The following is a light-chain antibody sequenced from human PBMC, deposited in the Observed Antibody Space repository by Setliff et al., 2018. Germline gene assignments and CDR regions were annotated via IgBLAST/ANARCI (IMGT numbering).Light chain of an antibody. CDR2: EVT. CDR3: SSYTTSSTDV. V-gene: IGLV2-14*01. CDR1: RSDVGGYYY. J-gene: IGLJ1*01. Sequence: QSALTQPASVSGSPGQSITISCTGTRSDVGGYYYVSWYQQYPGKAPKLVIYEVTNRPSGISNRFSGSKSGNTASLTISGLRAEDDADYYCSSYTTSSTDVFGTGTKVTVL.